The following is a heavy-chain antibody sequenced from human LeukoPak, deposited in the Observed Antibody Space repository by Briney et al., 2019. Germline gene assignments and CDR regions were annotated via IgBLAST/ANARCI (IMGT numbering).Heavy chain of an antibody. CDR2: INDSGGT. V-gene: IGHV4-34*01. J-gene: IGHJ4*02. CDR3: ARGKGGECLRS. Sequence: SETLSLTCAVYGGSFSGYYWSWIRQPPGKGLEWIGEINDSGGTNYNPSLKSRVTISVDTSKNQFSRKLTSVTAADRAGNYFARGKGGECLRSWGQGTLVTVSS. D-gene: IGHD5-12*01. CDR1: GGSFSGYY.